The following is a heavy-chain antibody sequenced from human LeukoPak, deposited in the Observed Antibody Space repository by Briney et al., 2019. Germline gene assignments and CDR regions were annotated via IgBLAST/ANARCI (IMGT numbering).Heavy chain of an antibody. V-gene: IGHV4-39*07. D-gene: IGHD6-6*01. Sequence: SETLSLTCTVSGGSISSSSYYWGWIRQPPGKGLEWIGSIYYSGSTYYNPSLKSRVTISVDTSKNQFSLKLSSVTAADTAVYYCARENGSSAGSSYWFDPWGQGTLVTVSS. CDR1: GGSISSSSYY. J-gene: IGHJ5*02. CDR3: ARENGSSAGSSYWFDP. CDR2: IYYSGST.